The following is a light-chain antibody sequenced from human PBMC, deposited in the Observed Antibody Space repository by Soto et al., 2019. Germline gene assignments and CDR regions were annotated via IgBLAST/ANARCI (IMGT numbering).Light chain of an antibody. V-gene: IGLV2-18*02. CDR3: SSYTTSITVV. Sequence: QSVLTLPPSVSGSPGQSVTISCTGTSSDIGSYNRVSWYQQPPGTAPKLIIYEVSNRPSGVPDRFSGSKSGNTASLTISGLQADDEAHYYCSSYTTSITVVFGGGTKLTVL. J-gene: IGLJ2*01. CDR1: SSDIGSYNR. CDR2: EVS.